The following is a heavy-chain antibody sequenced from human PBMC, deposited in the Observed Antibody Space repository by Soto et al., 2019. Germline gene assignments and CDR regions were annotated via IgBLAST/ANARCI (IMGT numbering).Heavy chain of an antibody. D-gene: IGHD3-22*01. Sequence: GASVKVSCKASGYTFTSYAMHWVRQAPGQRLEWMGWINAGNGYTKYSQNFQGRVTITRDTSASTAYMELNSLRAEDTAVYYCARDRVESGYPEYFQHWGQGTLVTVSS. CDR2: INAGNGYT. CDR1: GYTFTSYA. V-gene: IGHV1-3*01. CDR3: ARDRVESGYPEYFQH. J-gene: IGHJ1*01.